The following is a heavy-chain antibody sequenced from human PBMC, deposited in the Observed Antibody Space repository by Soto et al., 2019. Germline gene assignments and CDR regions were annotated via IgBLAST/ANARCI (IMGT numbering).Heavy chain of an antibody. CDR3: ASFARPWLGYSYGFDY. D-gene: IGHD5-18*01. CDR1: GGSISSYY. Sequence: PSETLSLTCTVSGGSISSYYWSWIRQPPGKGLEWIGCIYYSGSTNYNPSLKSRVTISVDTSKNQFSLKLSSVTAADTAVYYCASFARPWLGYSYGFDYWGQGTLVTVSS. CDR2: IYYSGST. J-gene: IGHJ4*02. V-gene: IGHV4-59*01.